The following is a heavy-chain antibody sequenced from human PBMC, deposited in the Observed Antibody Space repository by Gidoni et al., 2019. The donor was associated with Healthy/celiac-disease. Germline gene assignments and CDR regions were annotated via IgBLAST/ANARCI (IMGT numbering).Heavy chain of an antibody. J-gene: IGHJ4*02. Sequence: QLQLQESGPGLVKPSETLSLTCTVSGGSISSSSYSWGWIRQPPGKGLEWIGSIYYSGSTYYNPSLKSRVTISVDTSKNQFSLKLSSVTAADTAVYYCARHPSRGGGYNSPQVESDYWGQGTLVTVSS. V-gene: IGHV4-39*01. CDR2: IYYSGST. CDR3: ARHPSRGGGYNSPQVESDY. D-gene: IGHD5-12*01. CDR1: GGSISSSSYS.